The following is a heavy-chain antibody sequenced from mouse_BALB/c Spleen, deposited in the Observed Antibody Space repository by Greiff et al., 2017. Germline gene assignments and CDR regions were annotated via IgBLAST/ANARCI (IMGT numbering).Heavy chain of an antibody. CDR3: ARGGFAY. Sequence: EVKLVESGGGLVKPGGSLKLSCAASGFTFSSYAMSWVRQSPEKRLEWVAEISSGSSTIYYADTVKGRFTISRDNPKNTLFLQMTSLRSEDTAMYYCARGGFAYWGQGTLVTVSA. V-gene: IGHV5-9-4*01. J-gene: IGHJ3*01. CDR2: ISSGSSTI. CDR1: GFTFSSYA.